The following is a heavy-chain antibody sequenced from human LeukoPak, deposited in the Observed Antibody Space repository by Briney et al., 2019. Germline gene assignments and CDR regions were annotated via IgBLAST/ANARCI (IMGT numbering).Heavy chain of an antibody. J-gene: IGHJ5*02. CDR3: ARTQQWLSTGGWYWFDP. D-gene: IGHD6-19*01. V-gene: IGHV3-64*01. CDR1: GFTFSSYA. CDR2: ISSNGGST. Sequence: PGGSLRLSCAASGFTFSSYAMHWVRQAPGKGLEFVSPISSNGGSTYYGNSVKGRFTISRDNSKNTVYLQMGSLRAEDMAVYYCARTQQWLSTGGWYWFDPWGQGTLVTVSS.